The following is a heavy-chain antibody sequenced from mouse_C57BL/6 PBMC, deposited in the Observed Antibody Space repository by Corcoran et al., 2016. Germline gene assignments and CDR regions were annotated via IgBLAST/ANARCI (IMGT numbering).Heavy chain of an antibody. D-gene: IGHD1-1*02. Sequence: QVQLQQSGPELVKPGASVKISCKASGYSFTSYYIHWVKQRPGQGLEWIGWIDLGRGNTKYNEKFKGKATLTAGTSTSTAYMQLSSLTSEDSAVYYYARGAYDYGAMDYGGQGTSVTVSS. CDR1: GYSFTSYY. V-gene: IGHV1-66*01. CDR3: ARGAYDYGAMDY. J-gene: IGHJ4*01. CDR2: IDLGRGNT.